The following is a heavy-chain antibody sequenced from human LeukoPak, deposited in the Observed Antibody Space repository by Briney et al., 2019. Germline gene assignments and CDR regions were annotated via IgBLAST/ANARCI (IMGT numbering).Heavy chain of an antibody. CDR2: ISSSSSYI. CDR3: ARDSGSAYYYGMDV. J-gene: IGHJ6*02. Sequence: GGSLRLSCAASGFTFSSYSMNWVRQAPGKGLEWGSSISSSSSYIYYADSVKGRFTISRDNAKNSLYLQMNSLRAEDTAVYYCARDSGSAYYYGMDVWGQGTTVTVSS. CDR1: GFTFSSYS. V-gene: IGHV3-21*01. D-gene: IGHD3-10*01.